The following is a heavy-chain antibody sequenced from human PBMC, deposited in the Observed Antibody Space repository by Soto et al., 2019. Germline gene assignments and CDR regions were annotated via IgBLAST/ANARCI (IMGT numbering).Heavy chain of an antibody. D-gene: IGHD2-15*01. CDR3: ARGDVRVVASFNP. CDR1: GYTFTGYY. Sequence: ASVKVSCKASGYTFTGYYMPWVRQAPGQGLEWMVCINPNSGGTNYAQKFQGWVTMTRDTSISTAYMELSRLISDDTAVYYCARGDVRVVASFNPWGQGALVTVSS. J-gene: IGHJ5*02. CDR2: INPNSGGT. V-gene: IGHV1-2*04.